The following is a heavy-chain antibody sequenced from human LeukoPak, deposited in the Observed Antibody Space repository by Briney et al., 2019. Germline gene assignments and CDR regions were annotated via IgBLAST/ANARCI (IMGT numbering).Heavy chain of an antibody. CDR3: ARGLHSTMPYWGY. V-gene: IGHV4-59*12. Sequence: SETLSLTCTVSGDSFRSYYWSWIRQPPGKGLEWIGYIYYSGSTNYNPSLKSRVTISVDKSKNQVSLKLSSVTAADTAVYYCARGLHSTMPYWGYWGQGTLVTVSS. CDR2: IYYSGST. J-gene: IGHJ4*02. CDR1: GDSFRSYY. D-gene: IGHD2-2*01.